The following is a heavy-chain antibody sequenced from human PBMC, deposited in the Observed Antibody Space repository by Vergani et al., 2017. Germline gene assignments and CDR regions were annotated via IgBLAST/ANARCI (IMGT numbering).Heavy chain of an antibody. CDR3: ARESGGYYYDSSGYYSGGYFDY. CDR2: IYYSGST. V-gene: IGHV4-30-4*01. Sequence: QVQLQESGPGLVKPSQTLSLTCTVSGGSISSGDYYWGWIRQPPGKGLEWIGYIYYSGSTYYNPSLKSRVTMSVATSKNQCYLKLSSVTAADTAVYYCARESGGYYYDSSGYYSGGYFDYWGQGTLVTVSS. CDR1: GGSISSGDYY. J-gene: IGHJ4*02. D-gene: IGHD3-22*01.